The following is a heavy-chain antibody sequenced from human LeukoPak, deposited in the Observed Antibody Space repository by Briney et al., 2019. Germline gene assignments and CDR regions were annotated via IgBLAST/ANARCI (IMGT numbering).Heavy chain of an antibody. Sequence: ASVKVSCKASGYTFIGYYMHWVRQAPGQGLEWMGWINPNSGGTNYAQKFQGRVTMTRDTSISTAYMELSRLRSDDTAVYYRARDVTGDQSWFFDLWGRGTLVTVSS. CDR3: ARDVTGDQSWFFDL. V-gene: IGHV1-2*02. CDR2: INPNSGGT. J-gene: IGHJ2*01. D-gene: IGHD7-27*01. CDR1: GYTFIGYY.